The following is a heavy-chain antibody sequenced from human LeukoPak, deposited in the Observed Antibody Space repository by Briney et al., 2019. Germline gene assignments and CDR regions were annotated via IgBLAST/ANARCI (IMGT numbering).Heavy chain of an antibody. J-gene: IGHJ4*02. CDR2: ISYDGSNK. CDR3: AKEGIIVGATAFDY. CDR1: GFTFSSYG. Sequence: GGSLRLSCAAPGFTFSSYGMPWVRQAPGKGLEWVAVISYDGSNKYYADSVKGRFTISRDNSKNTLYLQMNSLRAEDAAVYYCAKEGIIVGATAFDYWGQGTLVTVSS. D-gene: IGHD1-26*01. V-gene: IGHV3-30*18.